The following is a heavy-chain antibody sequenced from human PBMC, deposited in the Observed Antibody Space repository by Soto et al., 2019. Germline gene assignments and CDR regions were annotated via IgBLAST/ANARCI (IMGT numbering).Heavy chain of an antibody. CDR3: AREAPGGGKIDN. D-gene: IGHD3-16*01. CDR2: IYYSGST. Sequence: SETLSLTCTVSGGSITSCGYFWSWIRQHPGKGLEWIGYIYYSGSTYYEPSLKRRVTISIDTSNNQLSLTLTSVTAADTAIYDCAREAPGGGKIDNWGQGTLVTVSS. J-gene: IGHJ4*02. V-gene: IGHV4-31*03. CDR1: GGSITSCGYF.